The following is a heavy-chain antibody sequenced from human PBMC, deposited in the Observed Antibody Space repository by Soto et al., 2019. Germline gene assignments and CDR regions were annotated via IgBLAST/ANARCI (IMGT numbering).Heavy chain of an antibody. CDR1: GYTFTGYY. CDR3: AREGLGADRLISGWFDP. Sequence: QVQLVQSGAEVKKPGASVKVSCKASGYTFTGYYMHWVRQAPGQGLEWMGWINPNSGGTNYAQKFQGWVTMTRDTSISTAYMELSRLRSDDTAVYYCAREGLGADRLISGWFDPWGQGTLVTVSS. J-gene: IGHJ5*02. CDR2: INPNSGGT. V-gene: IGHV1-2*04. D-gene: IGHD3-16*01.